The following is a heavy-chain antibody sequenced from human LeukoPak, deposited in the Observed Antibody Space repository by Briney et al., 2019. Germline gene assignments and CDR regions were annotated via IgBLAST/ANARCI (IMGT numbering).Heavy chain of an antibody. Sequence: GGSLRLSCAASGFTFSSYAMSWVRQAPGKGLEWVSAISGSGGSTYYADSVKGRFTIPRDNSKNTLYLQMNSLRAEDTAVYYCAKPWGYYGSGSSTDYYYTDVWGKGTTVTVSS. V-gene: IGHV3-23*01. J-gene: IGHJ6*03. CDR2: ISGSGGST. CDR3: AKPWGYYGSGSSTDYYYTDV. D-gene: IGHD3-10*01. CDR1: GFTFSSYA.